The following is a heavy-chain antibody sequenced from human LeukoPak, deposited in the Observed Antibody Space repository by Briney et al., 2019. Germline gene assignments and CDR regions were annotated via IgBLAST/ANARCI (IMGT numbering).Heavy chain of an antibody. D-gene: IGHD3-10*01. V-gene: IGHV4-4*07. Sequence: MTSETLSLTCTVSGGSISSYYWSWIRQPAGKGLEWIGRIYTSGSTNYNPSLKSRVTMSVDTSKNQFSLKLSSVTAADTAVYYCAKHYMGSSYNRAVDYWGQGTLVTVSS. CDR3: AKHYMGSSYNRAVDY. CDR2: IYTSGST. J-gene: IGHJ4*02. CDR1: GGSISSYY.